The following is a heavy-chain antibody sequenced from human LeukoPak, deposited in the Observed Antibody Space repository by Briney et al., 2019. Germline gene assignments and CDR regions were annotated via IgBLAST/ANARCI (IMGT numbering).Heavy chain of an antibody. CDR3: ARALSKDIVVVVAAEMDV. V-gene: IGHV1-8*01. D-gene: IGHD2-15*01. Sequence: ASVKVSCKASGYTFTSYDINWVRQATGQGLEWMGWMNPNSGNTGYAQKFQGRVTMTRNTSISTAYMEPSSLRSEDTAVYYCARALSKDIVVVVAAEMDVWGKGTTVTVSS. CDR2: MNPNSGNT. CDR1: GYTFTSYD. J-gene: IGHJ6*04.